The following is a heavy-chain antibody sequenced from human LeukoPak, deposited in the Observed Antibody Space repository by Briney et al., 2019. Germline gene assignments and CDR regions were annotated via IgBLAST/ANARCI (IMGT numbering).Heavy chain of an antibody. CDR2: IGDST. CDR3: AKATRPADSSSNYVDFVC. D-gene: IGHD6-13*01. V-gene: IGHV3-23*01. CDR1: GFTFSSYA. Sequence: GGSLRLSCAASGFTFSSYAMTWVRQAPGKGLEWVSAIGDSTYSADSVKGRFTISRDNSKNTLYLQMNSLRGEDTAVYYCAKATRPADSSSNYVDFVCWGQGTRVTVSS. J-gene: IGHJ4*02.